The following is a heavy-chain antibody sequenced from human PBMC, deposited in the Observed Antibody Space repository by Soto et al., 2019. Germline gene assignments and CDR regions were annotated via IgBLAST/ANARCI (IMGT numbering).Heavy chain of an antibody. CDR2: IYWDDDK. J-gene: IGHJ3*02. D-gene: IGHD6-13*01. Sequence: GLDLEWLALIYWDDDKRYSPSLKSRLTITKDTSKNQVVLTMTNMDPVDTATYYCAHGGIAAAGSQAFDIWGQGTMVTVSS. V-gene: IGHV2-5*02. CDR3: AHGGIAAAGSQAFDI.